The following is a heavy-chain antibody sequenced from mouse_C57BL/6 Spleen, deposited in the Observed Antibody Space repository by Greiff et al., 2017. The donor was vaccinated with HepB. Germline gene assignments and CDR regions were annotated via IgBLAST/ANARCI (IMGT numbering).Heavy chain of an antibody. CDR2: IYPVSGET. CDR3: GISYDYDGGVDY. CDR1: GYTFTDHI. J-gene: IGHJ2*01. V-gene: IGHV1-11*01. D-gene: IGHD2-4*01. Sequence: VQLQQSGAELASPGASVTLSCKASGYTFTDHIMNWVNKRPGQGLEWIGRIYPVSGETNYKQKFMGKATSSVDRSSSTVYMVLNGLTSEAPAVYYCGISYDYDGGVDYWGQGTTLTVSS.